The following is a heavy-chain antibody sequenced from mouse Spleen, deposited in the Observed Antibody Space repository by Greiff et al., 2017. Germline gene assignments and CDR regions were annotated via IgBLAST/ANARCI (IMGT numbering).Heavy chain of an antibody. CDR3: TKNWDWYFDY. CDR2: IDTSDSYT. V-gene: IGHV1-69*01. Sequence: QVQLQQPGAELVMPGASVKMSCKASGYTFTDYWMHWVKQRPGQGLEWIGAIDTSDSYTSYNQKFKGKATLTVDESSSTAYMQLSSLTSEDSAVYYCTKNWDWYFDYWGQGTTLTVSS. J-gene: IGHJ2*01. D-gene: IGHD4-1*01. CDR1: GYTFTDYW.